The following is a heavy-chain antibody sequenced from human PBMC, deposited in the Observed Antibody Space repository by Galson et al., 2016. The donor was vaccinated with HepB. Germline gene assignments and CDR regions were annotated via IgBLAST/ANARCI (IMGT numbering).Heavy chain of an antibody. Sequence: LRLSCAASGFKFDDYALHWVRQGPGKGLEWVAGLSWNSGAKGYADSVKGRFTISRDNAKKSLYLQMNSLRAEDTALYYCAKDVAKGTSYYFYGMDVWGQGTTVSVSS. D-gene: IGHD1-1*01. J-gene: IGHJ6*02. CDR2: LSWNSGAK. CDR1: GFKFDDYA. V-gene: IGHV3-9*01. CDR3: AKDVAKGTSYYFYGMDV.